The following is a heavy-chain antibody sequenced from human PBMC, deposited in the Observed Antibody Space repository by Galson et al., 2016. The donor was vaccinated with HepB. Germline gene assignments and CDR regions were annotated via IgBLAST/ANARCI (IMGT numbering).Heavy chain of an antibody. D-gene: IGHD2-8*02. CDR2: IYHSGDT. CDR3: AGDCTGGTCKFAGYDAFDI. V-gene: IGHV4-4*02. CDR1: GGSISSTTNW. Sequence: SETLSLTCTVSGGSISSTTNWWSWVRQSPGQGLEWIGEIYHSGDTNYNPSLKSRATISVDTSRNQFPLSLSSVTAADTAVYYCAGDCTGGTCKFAGYDAFDIWGQGTTVTVSS. J-gene: IGHJ3*02.